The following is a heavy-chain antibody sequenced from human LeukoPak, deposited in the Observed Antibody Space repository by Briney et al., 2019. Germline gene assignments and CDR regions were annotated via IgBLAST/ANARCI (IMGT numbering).Heavy chain of an antibody. CDR1: EGSCSSYA. D-gene: IGHD3-10*01. J-gene: IGHJ4*02. CDR2: IIPIFGIA. V-gene: IGHV1-69*04. CDR3: ARGGAGDY. Sequence: SVKVCCKASEGSCSSYAISCLRQPPGQGLEWMGRIIPIFGIANYAQKFQGRVTITADKSTSTAYMELSSLRSEDTAVYYCARGGAGDYWGQGTLVTVSS.